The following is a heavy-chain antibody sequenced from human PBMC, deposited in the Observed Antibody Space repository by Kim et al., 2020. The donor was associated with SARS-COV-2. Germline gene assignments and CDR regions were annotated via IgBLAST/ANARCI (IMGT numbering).Heavy chain of an antibody. V-gene: IGHV1-18*01. J-gene: IGHJ4*02. CDR3: ARAYYHLSGYGHIDY. D-gene: IGHD3-10*01. Sequence: ASVKVSCKASGYTFTSYGISWVRQAPGQGLEWMGWISAYNGNTNYAQKLQGRVTMTTDTSTSTAYMELRSLRSDDTAVYYCARAYYHLSGYGHIDYWGQGTPVTVSP. CDR2: ISAYNGNT. CDR1: GYTFTSYG.